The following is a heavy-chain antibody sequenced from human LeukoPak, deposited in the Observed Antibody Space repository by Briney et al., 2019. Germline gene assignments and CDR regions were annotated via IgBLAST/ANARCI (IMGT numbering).Heavy chain of an antibody. J-gene: IGHJ3*02. CDR1: GGSISSYY. CDR2: IYYSGST. CDR3: AREHDSSGYYPQGAFDI. Sequence: SETLSLTCTVSGGSISSYYWSWIRQPPGKGLEWIGYIYYSGSTNYNPSLKSRVTISVDTSKNQFSLKLSSVTAADTAVYYCAREHDSSGYYPQGAFDIWGQGTMVTVSS. V-gene: IGHV4-59*01. D-gene: IGHD3-22*01.